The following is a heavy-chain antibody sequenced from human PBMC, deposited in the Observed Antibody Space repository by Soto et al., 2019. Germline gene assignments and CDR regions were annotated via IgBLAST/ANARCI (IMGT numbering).Heavy chain of an antibody. V-gene: IGHV4-59*01. CDR2: IYYSGST. J-gene: IGHJ4*02. CDR1: GGSITNFH. D-gene: IGHD3-9*01. CDR3: AAYDSEGYFDY. Sequence: SETLSLTCTVSGGSITNFHWSWIRQPPGKGLEWIGYIYYSGSTNYNPSLKSRVTMSIDTSKNQFSLKLISVTAADTAAYYCAAYDSEGYFDYWGQGDLVTVSS.